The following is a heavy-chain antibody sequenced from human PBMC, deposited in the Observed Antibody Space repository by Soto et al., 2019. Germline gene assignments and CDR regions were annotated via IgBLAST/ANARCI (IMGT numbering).Heavy chain of an antibody. CDR2: IKQDEREK. CDR1: GFIFSSYW. D-gene: IGHD2-15*01. V-gene: IGHV3-7*01. CDR3: ARASRGVVREGIYY. J-gene: IGHJ4*02. Sequence: EVQLVESGGDLVQPGGSLRLSCAASGFIFSSYWMSWVRQAPGKGLEWVANIKQDEREKYYVDSVKGRFTISRDNAKNSLNLQMDSLRAEDTAVYYCARASRGVVREGIYYWGQGTLVIVSS.